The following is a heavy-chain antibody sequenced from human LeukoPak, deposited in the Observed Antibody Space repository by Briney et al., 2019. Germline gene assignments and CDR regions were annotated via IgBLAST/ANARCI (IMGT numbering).Heavy chain of an antibody. J-gene: IGHJ4*02. V-gene: IGHV4-34*01. CDR2: INHSGNT. D-gene: IGHD3-3*02. CDR3: ARNDIFGVLPEF. CDR1: GGSFSFYY. Sequence: SETLSLTCAVYGGSFSFYYLGWIRQPPGKGMEWIGEINHSGNTNYNPSLKSRVTISVNTSKKQSSLKLNSVTAADTAVYYCARNDIFGVLPEFWGMGTLVSVTS.